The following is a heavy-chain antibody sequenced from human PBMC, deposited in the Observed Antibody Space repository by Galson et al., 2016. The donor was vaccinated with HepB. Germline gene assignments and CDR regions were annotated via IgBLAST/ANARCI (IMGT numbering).Heavy chain of an antibody. V-gene: IGHV3-66*02. Sequence: SLRLSCAASGFTVSNNYMTWVRQAPGKGLEYVSVIYSGGTTYYADSVKGRFTISRDNSQNSLFLQMNTLRAEDTAVYFCTREFDLWGLGTQVTVSS. CDR1: GFTVSNNY. J-gene: IGHJ2*01. CDR3: TREFDL. CDR2: IYSGGTT.